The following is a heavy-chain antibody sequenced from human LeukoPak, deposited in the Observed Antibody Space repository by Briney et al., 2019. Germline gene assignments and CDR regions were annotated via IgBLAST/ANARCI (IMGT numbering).Heavy chain of an antibody. CDR3: ARAAALRWELGAGAFDI. CDR2: INHSGST. D-gene: IGHD1-26*01. Sequence: SETPSLTCAVYGGSFSGYYWSWIRQPPGKGLEWIGEINHSGSTNYNPSLKSRVTISVDTSKNQFSLKLSSVTAADTAVYYCARAAALRWELGAGAFDIWGQGTMVTVSS. V-gene: IGHV4-34*01. J-gene: IGHJ3*02. CDR1: GGSFSGYY.